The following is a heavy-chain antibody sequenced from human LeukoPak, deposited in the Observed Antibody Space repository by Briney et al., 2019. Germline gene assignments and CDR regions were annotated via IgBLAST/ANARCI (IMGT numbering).Heavy chain of an antibody. D-gene: IGHD2-21*02. CDR1: GGTFSSYA. Sequence: GASLKFSWKASGGTFSSYALSWKRQGPGQGREKNERYIPIFGTAIYAQKLQGRVTITADKSTSTAYIELSSLRPEDTAVYYCARDSYCGGDCYGSIGYFDYWGQGTLVTVSS. CDR2: YIPIFGTA. V-gene: IGHV1-69*06. J-gene: IGHJ4*02. CDR3: ARDSYCGGDCYGSIGYFDY.